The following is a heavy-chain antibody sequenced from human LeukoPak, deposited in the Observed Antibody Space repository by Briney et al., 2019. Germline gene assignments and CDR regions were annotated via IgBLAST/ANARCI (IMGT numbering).Heavy chain of an antibody. CDR1: GYTFTSYG. Sequence: GASVKVSCKASGYTFTSYGISWVRQAPGQGLEWMGWISAYNGNTNYAQKLQGRVTMTTDTSTSTAYMELRSLRSDDTAVYYCARDRVGSSAAAGHPYYYYYMDVWGKGTTVTVSS. V-gene: IGHV1-18*01. D-gene: IGHD6-13*01. CDR2: ISAYNGNT. CDR3: ARDRVGSSAAAGHPYYYYYMDV. J-gene: IGHJ6*03.